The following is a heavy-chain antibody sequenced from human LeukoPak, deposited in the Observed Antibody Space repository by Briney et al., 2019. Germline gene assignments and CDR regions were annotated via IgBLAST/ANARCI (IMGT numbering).Heavy chain of an antibody. CDR1: GYSFPTYW. CDR2: IYPDESNI. CDR3: ARPPSRGYSSSFEY. D-gene: IGHD2-2*03. V-gene: IGHV5-51*01. J-gene: IGHJ4*02. Sequence: GESLKISCKGSGYSFPTYWSAWVRQMPGKGLEWMGIIYPDESNIRYSPSFQGQVTISADNSISTAYLQWSTLKASDTAMYYCARPPSRGYSSSFEYWGQGTLVPVSS.